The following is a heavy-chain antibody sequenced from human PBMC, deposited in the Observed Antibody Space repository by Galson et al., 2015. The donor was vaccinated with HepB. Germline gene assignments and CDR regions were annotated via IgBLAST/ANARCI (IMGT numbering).Heavy chain of an antibody. CDR3: ARNASGYDFWSGYGYYDNGMDV. V-gene: IGHV7-4-1*02. J-gene: IGHJ6*02. CDR2: INTNTGNP. CDR1: GYTFTNYA. Sequence: SVKVSCKASGYTFTNYAMNWVRRAPGQGLEWMGWINTNTGNPSYAQGFTGRFVFSLDTSVSTAYLQISSLKVEDTAVYYCARNASGYDFWSGYGYYDNGMDVWGQGTTVTVSS. D-gene: IGHD3-3*01.